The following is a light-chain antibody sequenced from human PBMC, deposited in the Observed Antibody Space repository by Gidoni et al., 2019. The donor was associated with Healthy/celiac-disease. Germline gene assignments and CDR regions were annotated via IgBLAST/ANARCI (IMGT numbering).Light chain of an antibody. CDR1: QSISSW. V-gene: IGKV1-5*03. J-gene: IGKJ4*01. Sequence: DIQLAQSPSTLSASVGDRVTITCRASQSISSWLAWYQQKPGKAPKLLIYKASSLESGVPSRFSGSGSGTEFTLTISSLQPDDFATYYCQQYNSYSLTFGGGTKVEIK. CDR3: QQYNSYSLT. CDR2: KAS.